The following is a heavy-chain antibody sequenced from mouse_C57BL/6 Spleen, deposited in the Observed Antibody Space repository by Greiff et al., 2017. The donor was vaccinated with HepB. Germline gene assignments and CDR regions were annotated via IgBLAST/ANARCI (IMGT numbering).Heavy chain of an antibody. CDR3: TRGGYGNYVGNFDV. J-gene: IGHJ1*03. V-gene: IGHV5-9-1*02. CDR2: ISSGGDYI. CDR1: GFTFSSYA. Sequence: EVKLQESGEGLVKPGGSLKLSCAASGFTFSSYAMSWVRQTPEKRLEWVAYISSGGDYIYYADTVKGRFTISRDNARNTLYLQMSSLKSEDTAMYYCTRGGYGNYVGNFDVWGTGTTVTVSS. D-gene: IGHD2-1*01.